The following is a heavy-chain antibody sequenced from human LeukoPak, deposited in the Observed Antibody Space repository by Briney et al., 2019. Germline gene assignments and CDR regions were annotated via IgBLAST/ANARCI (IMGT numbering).Heavy chain of an antibody. CDR1: GYTFNNYG. J-gene: IGHJ4*02. CDR3: ARGGIDY. Sequence: ASVKVSCKASGYTFNNYGITWVRQAPGQGLEWMGWISAYNGNTNYAQKFQGRVTMTADTSTNTASMELRSLRSDDTAVYYCARGGIDYWGQGTLVTVSS. CDR2: ISAYNGNT. V-gene: IGHV1-18*01. D-gene: IGHD1-26*01.